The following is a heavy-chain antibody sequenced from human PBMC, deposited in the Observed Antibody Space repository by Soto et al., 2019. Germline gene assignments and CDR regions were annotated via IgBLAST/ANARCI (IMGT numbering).Heavy chain of an antibody. D-gene: IGHD4-17*01. CDR1: GGSLSSYY. J-gene: IGHJ5*02. V-gene: IGHV4-59*12. CDR2: TYPTGSP. CDR3: ARETYGDYVGYFDP. Sequence: PSETLSLTCAVSGGSLSSYYWSWVRQSPGKGLEWIGYTYPTGSPNYNPSLKSRLIISMDRSKNQFSLKLSSVTAADTAVYYCARETYGDYVGYFDPWGQGTLVTVSS.